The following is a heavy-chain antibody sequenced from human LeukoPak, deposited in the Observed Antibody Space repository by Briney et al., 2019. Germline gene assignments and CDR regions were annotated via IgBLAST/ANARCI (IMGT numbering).Heavy chain of an antibody. CDR2: FTSRSGTI. V-gene: IGHV3-21*01. D-gene: IGHD6-13*01. Sequence: GGSLRLSCVASGFTSSSYSMNWVRQAPGKGLEWVSSFTSRSGTIYYADSVKGRFTISRDNAKNSLFLQMSSLRAEDTAVYYCARESSGIAATDKIDFWGQGTLVTVSS. J-gene: IGHJ4*02. CDR1: GFTSSSYS. CDR3: ARESSGIAATDKIDF.